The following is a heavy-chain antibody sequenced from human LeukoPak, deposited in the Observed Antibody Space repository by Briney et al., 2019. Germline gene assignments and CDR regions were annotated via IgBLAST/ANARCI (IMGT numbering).Heavy chain of an antibody. J-gene: IGHJ4*02. CDR3: AKDHEYYYDSSGYYYPYYFDY. Sequence: GGSLKLSCAASGFTFSSYAMSWVRQAPGQGLEWISAISGSGGSTYYAESVKGRFTISRDNSKNTLYMQMNSLRAEDTAVYYCAKDHEYYYDSSGYYYPYYFDYWGQGTLVTVSS. CDR1: GFTFSSYA. D-gene: IGHD3-22*01. CDR2: ISGSGGST. V-gene: IGHV3-23*01.